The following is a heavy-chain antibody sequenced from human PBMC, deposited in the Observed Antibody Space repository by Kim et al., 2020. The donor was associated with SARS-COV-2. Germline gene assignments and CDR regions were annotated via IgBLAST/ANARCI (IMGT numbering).Heavy chain of an antibody. CDR1: GDSVSSITDS. Sequence: SQTLSLTCAISGDSVSSITDSWNWIRLSPSRGLEWLGRTYYRSKWLNDYALSMKGRITVSPDTSKNEFSLQLNSVTAEDTALYYCARGARRVHAFDSCGEGTKVTASS. V-gene: IGHV6-1*01. J-gene: IGHJ3*02. CDR2: TYYRSKWLN. D-gene: IGHD3-16*01. CDR3: ARGARRVHAFDS.